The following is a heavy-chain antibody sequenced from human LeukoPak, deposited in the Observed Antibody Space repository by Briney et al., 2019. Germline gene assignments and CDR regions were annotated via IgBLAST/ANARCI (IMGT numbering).Heavy chain of an antibody. J-gene: IGHJ4*02. CDR2: ISYDGSNK. CDR1: GITFSSYG. D-gene: IGHD3-22*01. CDR3: ARVKEGYDSSGSLDY. V-gene: IGHV3-30*03. Sequence: PGGSLRLSCAASGITFSSYGMSWVRQAPGKGLEWVAVISYDGSNKYYADSVKGRFTNSRDNSKNTLYLQMNSLRAEDTAVYYCARVKEGYDSSGSLDYWGQGTLVTVSS.